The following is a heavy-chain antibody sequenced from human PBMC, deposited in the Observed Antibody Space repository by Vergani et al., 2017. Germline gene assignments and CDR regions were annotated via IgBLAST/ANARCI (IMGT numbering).Heavy chain of an antibody. CDR1: GFSLSNARMG. CDR2: IFSNDEK. V-gene: IGHV2-26*01. J-gene: IGHJ4*02. Sequence: QVTLKESGPVLVKPTETLTLTCTVSGFSLSNARMGVSWIRQPPGKALEWLAHIFSNDEKSYSTSLNSRLTISKDTSKSQVVLTMTNMDPVDTATYYCERIRRDVVVAATYYVAYWGQGTLVTVSS. CDR3: ERIRRDVVVAATYYVAY. D-gene: IGHD2-15*01.